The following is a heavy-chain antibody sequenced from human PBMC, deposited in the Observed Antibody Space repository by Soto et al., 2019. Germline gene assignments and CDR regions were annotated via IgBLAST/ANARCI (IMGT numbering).Heavy chain of an antibody. CDR3: AKSLVTPSDAFDL. V-gene: IGHV3-23*01. J-gene: IGHJ3*01. CDR1: GFTFGNYA. CDR2: ISDPGTST. Sequence: PGGSLRLSCAASGFTFGNYAMNWVRQAPGKGLEWISSISDPGTSTYYANSVKGRVSMSRDNSKNTLFLQMNRLRADDTAVYFCAKSLVTPSDAFDLWGRGTLVTVSS. D-gene: IGHD2-21*02.